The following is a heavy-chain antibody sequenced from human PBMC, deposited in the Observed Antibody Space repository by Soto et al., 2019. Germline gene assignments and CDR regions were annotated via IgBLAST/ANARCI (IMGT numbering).Heavy chain of an antibody. CDR3: ARESEDLSSNLDY. Sequence: GGSLRLSCAASGFTFTRYSMNWVRQAPGKGLEWVASISSTTNYIYYGESLKGRLTISRDNAKNSMYLQMNTLRAEDTAVYYCARESEDLSSNLDYWGQGTLVTVSS. CDR2: ISSTTNYI. CDR1: GFTFTRYS. J-gene: IGHJ4*02. V-gene: IGHV3-21*06.